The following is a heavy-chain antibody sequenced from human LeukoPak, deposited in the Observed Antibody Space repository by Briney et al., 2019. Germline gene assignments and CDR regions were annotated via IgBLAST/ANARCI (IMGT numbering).Heavy chain of an antibody. J-gene: IGHJ4*02. V-gene: IGHV4-39*07. D-gene: IGHD3-22*01. CDR3: ARVGEGVVVDY. CDR1: GGFISSSSYY. CDR2: IYHSGST. Sequence: PSETLSLTCTLSGGFISSSSYYWGWVRQAPGKGLEWIGSIYHSGSTYYNPSLKSRVTISVDTSKNQFSLKLSSVTAADTAVYYCARVGEGVVVDYWGQGTLVTVSS.